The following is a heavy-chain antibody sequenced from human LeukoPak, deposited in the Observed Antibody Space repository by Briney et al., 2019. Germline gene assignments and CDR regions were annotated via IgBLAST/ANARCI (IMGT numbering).Heavy chain of an antibody. V-gene: IGHV4-30-4*01. CDR1: GGSISSGDYY. CDR3: ARDLGEYYFDY. J-gene: IGHJ4*02. CDR2: IYYGGST. Sequence: SETLSLTCTGSGGSISSGDYYWSWIRQPPGKGLEWIGYIYYGGSTYYNPSLKSRVTISVDTSKNQFSLKLSSVTAADTAVYYRARDLGEYYFDYWGQGTLVTVSS.